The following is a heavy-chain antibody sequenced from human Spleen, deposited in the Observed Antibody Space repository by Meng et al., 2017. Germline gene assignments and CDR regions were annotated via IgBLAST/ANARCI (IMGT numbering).Heavy chain of an antibody. V-gene: IGHV4/OR15-8*02. Sequence: QLKLQESGPGLVRPSGTLSLTCVVSGGSISSIDWWSWVRQPPGKGLEWIGEIYHGGDTNYNPSLKSRVTIAIDRSKNQFSLKLSSVTAADTAVYYCASWIYSCGWQWGQGTLVTVSS. CDR3: ASWIYSCGWQ. J-gene: IGHJ4*02. D-gene: IGHD6-19*01. CDR1: GGSISSIDW. CDR2: IYHGGDT.